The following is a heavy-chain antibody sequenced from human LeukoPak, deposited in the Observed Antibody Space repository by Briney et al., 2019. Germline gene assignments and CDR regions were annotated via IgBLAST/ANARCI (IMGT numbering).Heavy chain of an antibody. CDR2: INHSGST. Sequence: SETLSLTCAVYGGSFSGYYWSWIRQPPGKGLEWIGEINHSGSTNYNPSLKSRVTISVDTSKNQFSLKLSSVTAADTAVYYCARHRQGGIYSSSWYGFDYWGQGTLVTASS. CDR3: ARHRQGGIYSSSWYGFDY. V-gene: IGHV4-34*01. CDR1: GGSFSGYY. D-gene: IGHD6-13*01. J-gene: IGHJ4*02.